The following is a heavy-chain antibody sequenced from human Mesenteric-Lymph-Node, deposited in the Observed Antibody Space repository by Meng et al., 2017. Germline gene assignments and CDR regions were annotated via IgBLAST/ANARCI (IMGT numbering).Heavy chain of an antibody. Sequence: QVQLVPSGGEVKKPGASVKVSCKASGGPFSSYANRLGRQAPGQGLEWMGGIIPIFGTANYAQKFQGRVTITADKSTSTAYMELSSLRSEDTAVYYCARGQPTHWYFDLWGRGTLVTVSS. CDR1: GGPFSSYA. J-gene: IGHJ2*01. CDR3: ARGQPTHWYFDL. CDR2: IIPIFGTA. V-gene: IGHV1-69*06. D-gene: IGHD2-15*01.